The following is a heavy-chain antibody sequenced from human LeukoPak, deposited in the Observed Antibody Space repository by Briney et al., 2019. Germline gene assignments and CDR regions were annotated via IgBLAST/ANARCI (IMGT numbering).Heavy chain of an antibody. CDR1: GGSISSSSYY. V-gene: IGHV4-39*01. Sequence: PSETLSLTCTVSGGSISSSSYYWGWIRQPPGKGLEWIGSIYYSGSTYYNPSLKSRVTISVDTSKNQFSLKLSSVTAADTAVYYCATLDYIGYCSSTSCDEGYTWFDPWGQGTLVTVSS. CDR2: IYYSGST. CDR3: ATLDYIGYCSSTSCDEGYTWFDP. J-gene: IGHJ5*02. D-gene: IGHD2-2*01.